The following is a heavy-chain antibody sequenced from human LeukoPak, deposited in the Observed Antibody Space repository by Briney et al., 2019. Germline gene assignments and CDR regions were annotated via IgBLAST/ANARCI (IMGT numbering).Heavy chain of an antibody. CDR1: GGSISSYY. V-gene: IGHV4-59*01. Sequence: SETLSLTCTVSGGSISSYYWSWIRQPPGKGLEWIGYIYYSGSTNYNPSLKSRVTISVDTSKNQFSLKLSSVTAADTAVYYCARVRTAAGTLEDYYYYYYMDVWGKGTTDTVSS. J-gene: IGHJ6*03. CDR3: ARVRTAAGTLEDYYYYYYMDV. D-gene: IGHD6-13*01. CDR2: IYYSGST.